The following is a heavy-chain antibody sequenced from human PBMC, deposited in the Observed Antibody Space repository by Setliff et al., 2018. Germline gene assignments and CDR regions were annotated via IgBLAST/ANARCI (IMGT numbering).Heavy chain of an antibody. CDR1: GFTFNTYP. CDR3: ARDQFRNSGGLYS. J-gene: IGHJ5*02. CDR2: ISGRGGST. Sequence: LRLSCVTSGFTFNTYPMSWVRQAPGEGLQWVSTISGRGGSTFYADSVRGRFTISRDKIKSTLYLQMNSLRVEDTAMYYCARDQFRNSGGLYSWGQGTLVTVSS. V-gene: IGHV3-23*01. D-gene: IGHD1-7*01.